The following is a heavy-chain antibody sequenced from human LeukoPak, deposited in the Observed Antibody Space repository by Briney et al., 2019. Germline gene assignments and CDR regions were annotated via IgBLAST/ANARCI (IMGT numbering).Heavy chain of an antibody. CDR3: AKDRSAVPAASNY. J-gene: IGHJ4*02. CDR1: GFTFTNYA. V-gene: IGHV3-23*01. Sequence: GGSLRLSCAASGFTFTNYAMTWVRQAPGKGLEWVSGISGSGDNTYYADSVKGRFTISRDNFKNMVFLQMNSLRAEDTAVYYCAKDRSAVPAASNYWGQGTLVSVSS. D-gene: IGHD2-2*01. CDR2: ISGSGDNT.